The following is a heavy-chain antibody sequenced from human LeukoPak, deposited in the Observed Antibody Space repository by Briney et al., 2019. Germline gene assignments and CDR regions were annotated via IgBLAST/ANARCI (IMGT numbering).Heavy chain of an antibody. CDR1: GGSMRSYY. Sequence: PSETLSLTCTVSGGSMRSYYWSWIRQPPGKGLEWIGYIYYTGSTIYNPSLKSRVTISLDTSKNQFSMKMNSVTAADTAVYYCAGDYYDSSGYPYWGQGTLVTGSS. J-gene: IGHJ4*02. V-gene: IGHV4-59*12. CDR2: IYYTGST. D-gene: IGHD3-22*01. CDR3: AGDYYDSSGYPY.